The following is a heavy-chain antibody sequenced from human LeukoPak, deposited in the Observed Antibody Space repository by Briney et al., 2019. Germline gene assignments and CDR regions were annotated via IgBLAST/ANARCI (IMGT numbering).Heavy chain of an antibody. CDR2: ISGSGGST. CDR1: GFTFSSYA. V-gene: IGHV3-23*01. CDR3: AKDSSSSWCPKVFDY. D-gene: IGHD6-13*01. Sequence: GGSLRLSCAASGFTFSSYAMSWVRQAPGKGLEWVSAISGSGGSTYYADSVKGRFTISRDNSKNTLYLQMNSLRAEDTAVYYCAKDSSSSWCPKVFDYWGQGTLVTVSS. J-gene: IGHJ4*02.